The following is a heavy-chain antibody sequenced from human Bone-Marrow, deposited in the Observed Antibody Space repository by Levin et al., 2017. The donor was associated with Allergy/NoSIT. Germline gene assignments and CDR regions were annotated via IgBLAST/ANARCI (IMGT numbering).Heavy chain of an antibody. CDR1: GFTFSSYG. CDR3: AKDRGRISGHAFDI. CDR2: ISYDGSNK. V-gene: IGHV3-30*18. D-gene: IGHD3-3*01. J-gene: IGHJ3*02. Sequence: GGSLRLSCAASGFTFSSYGMHWVRQAPGKGLEWVAVISYDGSNKYYADSVKGRFTISRDNSKNTLYLQMNSLRAEDTAVYYCAKDRGRISGHAFDIWGQGTMVTVSS.